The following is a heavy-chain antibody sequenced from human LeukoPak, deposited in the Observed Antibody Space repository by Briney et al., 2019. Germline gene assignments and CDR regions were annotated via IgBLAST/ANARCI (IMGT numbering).Heavy chain of an antibody. CDR2: ISSSGSTI. Sequence: GGSLRLSCAASGFTFSSYEMNWVRQAPGKGLEWVSYISSSGSTIYYADSVKGRFTISRDNAKNSLYLQMNSLRAEDTAVYYCARVGYYYDSSGYYPRFDYWGQGTLVTVSS. CDR3: ARVGYYYDSSGYYPRFDY. D-gene: IGHD3-22*01. CDR1: GFTFSSYE. V-gene: IGHV3-48*03. J-gene: IGHJ4*02.